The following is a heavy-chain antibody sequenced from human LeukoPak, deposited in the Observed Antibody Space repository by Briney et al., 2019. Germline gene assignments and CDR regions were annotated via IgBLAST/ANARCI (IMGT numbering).Heavy chain of an antibody. V-gene: IGHV4-59*01. CDR1: GGSISSYY. CDR2: IYYSGST. CDR3: ARGGLHDAFDI. J-gene: IGHJ3*02. Sequence: PSETLSLTCTVSGGSISSYYWSWIRQPPGKGLEWIGYIYYSGSTNYNPSLKSRVTISVDTSKNQFSLKLSSVTAADTAVYYCARGGLHDAFDIWGQGTMVTVSS.